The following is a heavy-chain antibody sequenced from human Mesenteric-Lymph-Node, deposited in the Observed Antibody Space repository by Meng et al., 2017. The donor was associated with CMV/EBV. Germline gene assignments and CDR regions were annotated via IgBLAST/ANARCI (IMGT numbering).Heavy chain of an antibody. D-gene: IGHD4-23*01. CDR1: GYTFATYA. Sequence: ASVKVSCKASGYTFATYAISWVRQAPGQGLEWMGWISTYNGKANYAQNYAQKVQGRVTMTTDTSTSTAYMELRSLRSDDTAVYYCARDLGRGGNFFDYWGQGTLVTVSS. J-gene: IGHJ4*02. V-gene: IGHV1-18*01. CDR2: ISTYNGKANYA. CDR3: ARDLGRGGNFFDY.